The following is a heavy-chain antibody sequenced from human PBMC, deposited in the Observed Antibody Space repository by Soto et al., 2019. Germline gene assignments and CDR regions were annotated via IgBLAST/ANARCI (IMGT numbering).Heavy chain of an antibody. CDR2: ISSSSSYI. CDR3: ARDPSFEYSSSYYFDY. CDR1: GFTFSSYS. J-gene: IGHJ4*02. D-gene: IGHD6-6*01. V-gene: IGHV3-21*01. Sequence: GGSLRLSCAASGFTFSSYSMNWVRQAPGKGLEWVSSISSSSSYIYYADSVKGRFTISRDNAKNSLYLQMNSLRAEDTVVYYCARDPSFEYSSSYYFDYWGQGTLVTVSS.